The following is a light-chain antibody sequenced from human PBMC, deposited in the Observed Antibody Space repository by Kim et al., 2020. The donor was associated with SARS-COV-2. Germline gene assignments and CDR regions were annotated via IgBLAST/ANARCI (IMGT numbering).Light chain of an antibody. CDR1: SSDFGGYNS. Sequence: QSALTQPASVSGSPGQSIAISCTATSSDFGGYNSVSWYQQHPGKAPKLIIYDVTNRPSGLSDRFSGSKSGSTASLTISGLQAEDEADYYCSSYAIGNIQMFGGGTKLTVL. V-gene: IGLV2-14*03. CDR2: DVT. J-gene: IGLJ3*02. CDR3: SSYAIGNIQM.